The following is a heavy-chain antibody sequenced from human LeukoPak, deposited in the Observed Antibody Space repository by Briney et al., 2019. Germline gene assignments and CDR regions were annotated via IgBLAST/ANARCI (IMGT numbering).Heavy chain of an antibody. CDR1: GGSFSGYY. V-gene: IGHV4-34*09. J-gene: IGHJ4*02. CDR2: INHSGST. D-gene: IGHD3-22*01. Sequence: SETLSLTCAVYGGSFSGYYWSWIRQPPGKGLEWIGEINHSGSTNYNPSLKSRVTISVDTSKNQFSLKLSSVTAADTAVYYCARSSGHSGYYYYFDYWGQGTLVTVSS. CDR3: ARSSGHSGYYYYFDY.